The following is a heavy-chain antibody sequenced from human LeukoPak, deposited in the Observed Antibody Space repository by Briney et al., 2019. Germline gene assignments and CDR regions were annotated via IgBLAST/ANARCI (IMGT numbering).Heavy chain of an antibody. D-gene: IGHD3-3*01. V-gene: IGHV4-39*01. Sequence: PSEALSLTCTVSGGSISSSSDYWGWIRQPPGKGLEWIGSIDYSGSSSYNPSLKSRVTISVDTSKNQFSLRLSSVTAADTAVYYCAGHPVADNDDITIFGLVLLSWFDPWGQGTLVTVSS. J-gene: IGHJ5*02. CDR2: IDYSGSS. CDR3: AGHPVADNDDITIFGLVLLSWFDP. CDR1: GGSISSSSDY.